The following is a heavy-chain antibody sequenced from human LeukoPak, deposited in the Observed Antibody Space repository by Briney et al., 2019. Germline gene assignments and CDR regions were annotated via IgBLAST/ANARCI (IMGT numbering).Heavy chain of an antibody. CDR1: GYSFTSYD. J-gene: IGHJ5*01. D-gene: IGHD6-6*01. V-gene: IGHV1-8*03. CDR3: AKKAKVADRLDWFDS. CDR2: MSPNSGHT. Sequence: ASVKVSCKASGYSFTSYDINWVRQAPGQGLEGMGWMSPNSGHTGYAQKFQGRVTITRNTSIRTAYMELSSLRSEDTAVYYCAKKAKVADRLDWFDSWGQGTLVTVPS.